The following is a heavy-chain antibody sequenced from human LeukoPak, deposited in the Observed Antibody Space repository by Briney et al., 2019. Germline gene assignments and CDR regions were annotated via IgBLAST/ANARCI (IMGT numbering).Heavy chain of an antibody. Sequence: GGSLRLSCAASGFIFSDYWMHWVRQTPGKGLQWVANIKEDGSETYYIDSVRGRFTISRDNAKNSLYLQMNSLRDEDTAVYFCARRYCTPSSCYSDYWGQGALVTVSS. J-gene: IGHJ4*02. V-gene: IGHV3-7*03. CDR1: GFIFSDYW. CDR2: IKEDGSET. D-gene: IGHD2-8*01. CDR3: ARRYCTPSSCYSDY.